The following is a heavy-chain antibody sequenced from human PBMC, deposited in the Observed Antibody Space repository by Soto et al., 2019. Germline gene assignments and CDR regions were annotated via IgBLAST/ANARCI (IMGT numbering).Heavy chain of an antibody. D-gene: IGHD6-13*01. CDR3: ASSSQYSSSWFDFDY. V-gene: IGHV3-53*01. CDR1: GFTVSSNY. Sequence: AGGSLRLSCAASGFTVSSNYMSWVRQAPGKGLEWVSVIYSGGSTYYADSVKGRFTISRDNSKNTLYLQMNSLRAEDTAVYYCASSSQYSSSWFDFDYWGQGTLVTVSS. CDR2: IYSGGST. J-gene: IGHJ4*02.